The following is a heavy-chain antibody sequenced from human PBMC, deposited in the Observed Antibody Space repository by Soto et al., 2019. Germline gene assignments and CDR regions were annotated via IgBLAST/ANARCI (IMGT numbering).Heavy chain of an antibody. J-gene: IGHJ6*02. CDR3: AKVQGDSSGYYRYYYYGMDV. Sequence: GGSLRLSCAASGFTFSSYGMHWVRQAPGKGLEWVAVISYDGSNKYYADSVKGRFTISRDNSKNTLYLQMNSLRAEDTAVYYCAKVQGDSSGYYRYYYYGMDVWGQGTTVTVSS. V-gene: IGHV3-30*18. CDR2: ISYDGSNK. D-gene: IGHD3-22*01. CDR1: GFTFSSYG.